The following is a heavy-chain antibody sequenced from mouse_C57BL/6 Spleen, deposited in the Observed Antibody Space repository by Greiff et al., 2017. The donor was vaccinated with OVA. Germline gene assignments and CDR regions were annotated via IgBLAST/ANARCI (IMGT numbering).Heavy chain of an antibody. J-gene: IGHJ2*01. Sequence: LQESGPELVKPGASVKISCKASGYAFSSSWMNWVKQRPGKGLEWIGRIYPGDGDTNYNGKFKGKATLTADKSSSTAYMQLSSLTSEDSAVYFCARPSGGRDYWGQGTTLTVSS. V-gene: IGHV1-82*01. CDR3: ARPSGGRDY. CDR2: IYPGDGDT. CDR1: GYAFSSSW. D-gene: IGHD6-1*01.